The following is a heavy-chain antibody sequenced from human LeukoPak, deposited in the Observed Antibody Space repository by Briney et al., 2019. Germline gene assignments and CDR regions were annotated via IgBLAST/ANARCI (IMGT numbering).Heavy chain of an antibody. CDR3: AREDVVLVDAVRYYYYGMDV. CDR2: INPSGGST. D-gene: IGHD2-8*01. J-gene: IGHJ6*02. V-gene: IGHV1-46*01. Sequence: APVTVSCKASGYNFISYYMHWVRQAPGQGLEWMGIINPSGGSTSYAQKFQDRVTMTRDTSTSTVYMELSSLKSEDTAVYYCAREDVVLVDAVRYYYYGMDVWGQGTTVTVSS. CDR1: GYNFISYY.